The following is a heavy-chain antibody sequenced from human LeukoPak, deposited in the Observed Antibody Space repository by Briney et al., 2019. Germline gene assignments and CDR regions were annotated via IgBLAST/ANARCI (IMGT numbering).Heavy chain of an antibody. CDR2: TYYNGRA. J-gene: IGHJ4*02. V-gene: IGHV4-59*07. Sequence: PSDTLSLTCTVSGDSITNLYWSWFRQPPGKGLEWITYTYYNGRANYNLSLESLVSISVDTSKNPVSLKLHPETPGGRAVFYCARAKGDFWGQGILVTVSS. CDR1: GDSITNLY. CDR3: ARAKGDF.